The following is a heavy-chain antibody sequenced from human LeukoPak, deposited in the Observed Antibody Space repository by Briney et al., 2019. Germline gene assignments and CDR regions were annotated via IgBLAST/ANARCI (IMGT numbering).Heavy chain of an antibody. CDR2: IFYSEST. D-gene: IGHD5-24*01. CDR1: GGSITKYY. J-gene: IGHJ3*01. CDR3: ARHREYNLDAFNV. V-gene: IGHV4-59*08. Sequence: SETLSLTCIVSGGSITKYYWSWIRQPPGKGLEWIGHIFYSESTSYNPSLKSRVTISLDTSRNQISLKLTSVTAADTARYYCARHREYNLDAFNVWGQGTMVTVSS.